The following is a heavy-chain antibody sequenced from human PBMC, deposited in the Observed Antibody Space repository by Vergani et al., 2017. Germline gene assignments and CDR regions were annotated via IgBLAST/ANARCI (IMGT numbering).Heavy chain of an antibody. CDR1: GFTLEPNW. V-gene: IGHV3-7*01. J-gene: IGHJ4*02. Sequence: EVQLVESGGGLVQPGGSLRLSCTASGFTLEPNWMSWVRQAPGKGLEWVANIKQDGSEKYYVDSVKGRFTISRDNAKNSLYLQMNSLRVEDTAVYYCAGDSGGSLQLNDFFDYWGQGTLVTVSS. CDR3: AGDSGGSLQLNDFFDY. CDR2: IKQDGSEK. D-gene: IGHD5-24*01.